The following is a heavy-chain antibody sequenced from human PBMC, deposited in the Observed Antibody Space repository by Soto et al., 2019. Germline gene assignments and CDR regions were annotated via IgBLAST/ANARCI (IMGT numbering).Heavy chain of an antibody. D-gene: IGHD2-15*01. V-gene: IGHV4-34*01. Sequence: SETLSLTCAVYGGSFSGYYWSWIRQPPGKGLEWIGEINHSGSTNYNPSLKSRVTISVDTSKNQFSLKLSSVTAADTAVYYCARGPAKFERDCSGGSCYPRPFDYWGQGTLLTVSS. CDR2: INHSGST. CDR1: GGSFSGYY. J-gene: IGHJ4*02. CDR3: ARGPAKFERDCSGGSCYPRPFDY.